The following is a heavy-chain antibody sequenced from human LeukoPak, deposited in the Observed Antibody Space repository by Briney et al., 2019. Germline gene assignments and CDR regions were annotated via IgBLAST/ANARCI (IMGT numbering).Heavy chain of an antibody. CDR1: GFTFTHAW. J-gene: IGHJ4*02. D-gene: IGHD2-2*01. CDR2: IKSKTDGGTT. Sequence: GGSLRLSCAASGFTFTHAWMSWVRQAPGKGLEWVGRIKSKTDGGTTDYAAPVKGRFTISRDDSKNTLYLQMNSLKTEDTAVYYCTTVWGYCSSTSCYPFVPFDYWGQGTLVTVSS. V-gene: IGHV3-15*01. CDR3: TTVWGYCSSTSCYPFVPFDY.